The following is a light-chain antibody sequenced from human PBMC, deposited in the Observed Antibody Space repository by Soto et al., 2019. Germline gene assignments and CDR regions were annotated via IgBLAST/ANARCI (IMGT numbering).Light chain of an antibody. CDR1: SGHSSYA. CDR2: LNSDGSH. J-gene: IGLJ3*02. CDR3: QTWGSGIPGV. V-gene: IGLV4-69*01. Sequence: QPVLTQSPSASASLGASVKLTCTLSSGHSSYAIAWHQQQPEKGPRYLMKLNSDGSHSKGDGIPDRFAGSSSGAERYLTICSLQSEDEADYYCQTWGSGIPGVFGGGTKLPVL.